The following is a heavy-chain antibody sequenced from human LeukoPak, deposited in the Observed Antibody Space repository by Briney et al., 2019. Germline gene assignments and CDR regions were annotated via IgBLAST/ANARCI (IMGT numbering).Heavy chain of an antibody. CDR3: ARSLRFLYPEIAFDI. Sequence: GEALQISCKGSGYSFTSYWNGWVRRMPGKGLEGMGIIYPGDCDTRYSPSFQGQVTISADKSISTAYLQWSSLKASDTAMYYCARSLRFLYPEIAFDIWGQGTMVTVSS. CDR1: GYSFTSYW. CDR2: IYPGDCDT. D-gene: IGHD3-3*01. V-gene: IGHV5-51*01. J-gene: IGHJ3*02.